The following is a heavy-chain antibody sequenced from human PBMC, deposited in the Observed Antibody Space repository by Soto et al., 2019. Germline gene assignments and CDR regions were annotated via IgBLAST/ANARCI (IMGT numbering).Heavy chain of an antibody. CDR1: GGSISSNTFY. CDR3: ARHFYDSSNFCPPGER. J-gene: IGHJ4*02. Sequence: QLQLQESGPGLVKPSETLSLTCTVSGGSISSNTFYWGWIRQPPGKGLEWIGNIFYRGSTYYNPSLKSRVTISVDASNNQFSLKLSSVTAADTAVYYCARHFYDSSNFCPPGERWGQGTLVTVSS. CDR2: IFYRGST. V-gene: IGHV4-39*01. D-gene: IGHD3-22*01.